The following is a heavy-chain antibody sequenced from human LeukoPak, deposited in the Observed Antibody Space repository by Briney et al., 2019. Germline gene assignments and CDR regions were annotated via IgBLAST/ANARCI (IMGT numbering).Heavy chain of an antibody. V-gene: IGHV3-30*03. CDR2: ISYDGSNK. J-gene: IGHJ4*02. CDR1: GFTFSSYG. Sequence: GGSLRLSCAASGFTFSSYGMHWVRQAPGKGLEWVAVISYDGSNKYYADSVKGRFTISRDNSKNTLYLQMNSLRAEDTAVYYCARDQSRLVGALYYFDYWGQGTLVTVSS. CDR3: ARDQSRLVGALYYFDY. D-gene: IGHD1-26*01.